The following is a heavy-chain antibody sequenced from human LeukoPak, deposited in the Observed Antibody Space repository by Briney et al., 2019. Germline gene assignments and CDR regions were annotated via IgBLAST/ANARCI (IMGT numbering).Heavy chain of an antibody. J-gene: IGHJ4*02. Sequence: ASVKLSCKASGYTFTSYDINWVRQATGQGLEWMGWMNPNSGNTGYAQKFQGRVTMTRNTSISTAYMELSSLRSEDTAVYYCARKRGYCSGGSCYEAWGQGTLVTVSS. D-gene: IGHD2-15*01. V-gene: IGHV1-8*01. CDR3: ARKRGYCSGGSCYEA. CDR2: MNPNSGNT. CDR1: GYTFTSYD.